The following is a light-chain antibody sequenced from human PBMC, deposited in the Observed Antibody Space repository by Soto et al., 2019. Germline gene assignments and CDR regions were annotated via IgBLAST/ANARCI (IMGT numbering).Light chain of an antibody. J-gene: IGLJ1*01. Sequence: QSVLTQPASVSGSPGQSITISCTGTSSDVGAYNFVSWHQQHPGKAPKLMIYNVYDRPSGISYRFSGSKSGNTASLAISGLQAEDEADYYCCSSPGTYTYVFGTGTKVTVL. CDR3: CSSPGTYTYV. V-gene: IGLV2-14*03. CDR1: SSDVGAYNF. CDR2: NVY.